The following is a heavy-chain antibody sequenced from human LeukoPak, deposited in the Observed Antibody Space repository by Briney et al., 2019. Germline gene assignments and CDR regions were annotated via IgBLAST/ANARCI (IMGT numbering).Heavy chain of an antibody. J-gene: IGHJ4*02. V-gene: IGHV4-61*01. CDR1: GVSVTSGNYY. Sequence: SETLSLTCTVSGVSVTSGNYYWSWIRQPPGKGLEWIGYIYYSGNTNYNPSLKSRVTISVDTSKNQFSLRLYSVTVADTAVYYCARHFAYSSSSYFDYWGQGSLVTVSS. D-gene: IGHD6-6*01. CDR3: ARHFAYSSSSYFDY. CDR2: IYYSGNT.